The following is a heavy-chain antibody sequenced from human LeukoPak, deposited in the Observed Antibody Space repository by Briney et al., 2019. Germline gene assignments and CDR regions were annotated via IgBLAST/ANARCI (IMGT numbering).Heavy chain of an antibody. CDR2: IDSSSTYI. CDR1: GFIFSSYT. J-gene: IGHJ5*02. CDR3: ARDPSGTYSGWFDP. Sequence: GGSLRLSCAASGFIFSSYTMHWVRQSPGKGPEWVSSIDSSSTYIYYADSVKGRFTISRDNAKNSLYLQMNSLRAEDAAIYYCARDPSGTYSGWFDPWGQGTLVTASS. D-gene: IGHD1-26*01. V-gene: IGHV3-21*01.